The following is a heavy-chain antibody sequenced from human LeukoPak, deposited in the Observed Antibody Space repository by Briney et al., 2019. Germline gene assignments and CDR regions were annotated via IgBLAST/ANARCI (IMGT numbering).Heavy chain of an antibody. CDR1: GFTFSSYW. V-gene: IGHV3-7*03. J-gene: IGHJ6*03. CDR3: ARTLLNYDLYGYYYYYMDV. CDR2: IKQDGSER. Sequence: GGSLRLSCAASGFTFSSYWMSWVRQAPGKGLDWVANIKQDGSERYYVDSVKGRFTISRDNAKNSLYLQMNSLRAEDTAVYYCARTLLNYDLYGYYYYYMDVWGKGTTVTVSS. D-gene: IGHD4-11*01.